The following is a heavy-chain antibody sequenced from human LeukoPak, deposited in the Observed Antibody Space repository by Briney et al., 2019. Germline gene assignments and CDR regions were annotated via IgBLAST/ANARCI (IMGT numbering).Heavy chain of an antibody. V-gene: IGHV4-34*01. CDR1: GGSFSGYY. Sequence: SVTLSLTCAVYGGSFSGYYWSWIRQPPGKGLEWIGEINHSGSTNYNPSLKSRVTISVDTSKNQFSLKLSSVTAADTAVYYCARGRGSGYYVNWFDPWGQGTLVTVSS. J-gene: IGHJ5*02. CDR3: ARGRGSGYYVNWFDP. D-gene: IGHD3-22*01. CDR2: INHSGST.